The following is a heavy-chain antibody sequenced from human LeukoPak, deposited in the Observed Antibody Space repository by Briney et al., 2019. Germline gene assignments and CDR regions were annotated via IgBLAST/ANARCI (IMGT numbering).Heavy chain of an antibody. V-gene: IGHV3-30-3*01. D-gene: IGHD4-17*01. CDR3: ARELYDYGDYDAKGVGGDY. Sequence: PGGSLRLSCAASGFTFSSYAMHWVRQAPGKGLEWVAVISYDGSNKYYADSVKGRFTISRDNSKNTLYLQMNSLRAEDTAVYYCARELYDYGDYDAKGVGGDYWGQGTLVTVSS. CDR2: ISYDGSNK. J-gene: IGHJ4*02. CDR1: GFTFSSYA.